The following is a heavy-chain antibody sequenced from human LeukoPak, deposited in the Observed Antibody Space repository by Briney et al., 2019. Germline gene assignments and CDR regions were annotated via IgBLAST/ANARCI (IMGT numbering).Heavy chain of an antibody. Sequence: SETLSLTCTVSDGSISSGDYYWSWIRQPPGKGLEWIGYIYYSGTTYYNPSLKSRVTISVDTSKNQFSLKLSSVTAADTAVYYCARDGYYYDSSGYPAVDPWGQGTLVTVSS. D-gene: IGHD3-22*01. CDR1: DGSISSGDYY. V-gene: IGHV4-30-4*01. CDR3: ARDGYYYDSSGYPAVDP. CDR2: IYYSGTT. J-gene: IGHJ5*02.